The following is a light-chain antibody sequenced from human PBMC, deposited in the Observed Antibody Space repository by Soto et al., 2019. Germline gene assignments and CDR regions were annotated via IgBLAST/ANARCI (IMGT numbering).Light chain of an antibody. CDR1: SSNIGNNY. CDR3: GTWDSSLSVV. V-gene: IGLV1-51*01. CDR2: DNN. J-gene: IGLJ3*02. Sequence: QSVLTQPPSVSAAPGQTVTISCSGSSSNIGNNYVSWYQQLPGTAPKLLIYDNNKRPSGIPDRFSGSKSGTSATLGITGLQTGDEADYYCGTWDSSLSVVFGGGTNSPS.